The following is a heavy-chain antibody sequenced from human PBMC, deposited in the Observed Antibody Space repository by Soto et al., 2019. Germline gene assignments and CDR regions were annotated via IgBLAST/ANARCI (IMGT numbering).Heavy chain of an antibody. Sequence: QVQLVESGGGVVQPGRSLRLSCAASGFTFTNFALHWARQASGKGLEWVAGISYDGVNEYYADAVKGRFSISRDLYKNTRVLIMKRLTPGDTAVYFCARVTSLMVAVSGPFYYYYGLDVWGHGTPVTVSS. CDR2: ISYDGVNE. V-gene: IGHV3-30-3*01. CDR3: ARVTSLMVAVSGPFYYYYGLDV. D-gene: IGHD2-8*01. CDR1: GFTFTNFA. J-gene: IGHJ6*02.